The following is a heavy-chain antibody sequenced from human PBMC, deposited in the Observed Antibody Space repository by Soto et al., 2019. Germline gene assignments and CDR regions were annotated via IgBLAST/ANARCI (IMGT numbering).Heavy chain of an antibody. V-gene: IGHV4-59*01. CDR1: GGSISGSY. CDR2: VYYTGST. J-gene: IGHJ4*02. CDR3: ARSVAVPGAHIDY. Sequence: QVQLQASGPGLVKPSETLSLTCSVPGGSISGSYWSWIRQSPWKGLEWLGYVYYTGSTNYSPSLKSRVSISVDTSKNEFSLRISSVTAADTAVYFCARSVAVPGAHIDYWGQGTQVTVSS. D-gene: IGHD6-19*01.